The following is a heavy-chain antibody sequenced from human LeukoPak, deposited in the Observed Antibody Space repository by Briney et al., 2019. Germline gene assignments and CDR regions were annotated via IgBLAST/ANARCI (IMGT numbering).Heavy chain of an antibody. CDR1: GFTFDDYA. Sequence: PGGSLRLSCAASGFTFDDYAMYWVRQAPGKGLEWVSGISWNSFTIGYADSVKGRFTISRDNAKNSLYLQMNSLRVEDTALYYCAKDIGRVDTASTYMDVWGKGTTVTISS. J-gene: IGHJ6*03. CDR3: AKDIGRVDTASTYMDV. CDR2: ISWNSFTI. V-gene: IGHV3-9*01. D-gene: IGHD5-18*01.